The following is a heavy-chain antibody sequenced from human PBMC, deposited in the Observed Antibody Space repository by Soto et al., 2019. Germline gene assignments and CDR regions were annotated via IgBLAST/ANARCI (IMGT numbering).Heavy chain of an antibody. CDR1: GGSISSYY. Sequence: SDTLSLTCTVSGGSISSYYWSWIRQPAGKGLEWIGRIYTSGSTNYNPSLKSRVTMSVDTSKNQFSLKLSSVTAADTAVYYCARAASVGAVINAFDIWGQGTMVTVSS. D-gene: IGHD2-21*01. V-gene: IGHV4-4*07. CDR2: IYTSGST. CDR3: ARAASVGAVINAFDI. J-gene: IGHJ3*02.